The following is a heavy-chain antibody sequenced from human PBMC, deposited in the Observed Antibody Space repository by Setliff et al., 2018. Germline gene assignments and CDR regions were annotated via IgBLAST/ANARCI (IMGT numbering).Heavy chain of an antibody. D-gene: IGHD3-3*01. CDR2: NSAY. Sequence: ASVKVSCKTSGYTFTDFGINWVRQAPGQGLEWMGWNSAYAQKLQGRVTMTTDTSTSTAYMELRSLRSDDTAVYYCARKKLRLPDYNFWSGYYTTEGSFDIWGQGTMVTVSS. V-gene: IGHV1-18*01. CDR3: ARKKLRLPDYNFWSGYYTTEGSFDI. J-gene: IGHJ3*02. CDR1: GYTFTDFG.